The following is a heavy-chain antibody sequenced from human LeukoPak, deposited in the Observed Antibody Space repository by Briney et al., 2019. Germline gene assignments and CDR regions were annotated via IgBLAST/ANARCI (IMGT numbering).Heavy chain of an antibody. CDR2: ISYDGRNK. J-gene: IGHJ3*01. CDR1: GFTFSSYG. D-gene: IGHD4-23*01. Sequence: HAGGSLRLSCAASGFTFSSYGMHWVRQAPGKGLEWVAVISYDGRNKYSADSVKGRFTVSRDNSKNMLYLQMDSLRAEDTAVYYCAKDGGYQVASPNHDAFNAWGQGTMVTVSS. CDR3: AKDGGYQVASPNHDAFNA. V-gene: IGHV3-30*18.